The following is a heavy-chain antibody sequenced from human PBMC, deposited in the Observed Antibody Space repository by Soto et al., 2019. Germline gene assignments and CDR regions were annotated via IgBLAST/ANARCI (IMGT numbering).Heavy chain of an antibody. CDR2: ISYDGSNK. CDR3: AKDRIKELWAHSGMDD. V-gene: IGHV3-30*18. CDR1: GFTFSSYG. D-gene: IGHD5-18*01. Sequence: PGGSLRLSCAASGFTFSSYGMHWVRQAPGKGLEWVAVISYDGSNKYYADSVKGRFTISRDNSKNTLYLQMNSLRAEDTAVYYCAKDRIKELWAHSGMDDWGQGTTVNVSS. J-gene: IGHJ6*02.